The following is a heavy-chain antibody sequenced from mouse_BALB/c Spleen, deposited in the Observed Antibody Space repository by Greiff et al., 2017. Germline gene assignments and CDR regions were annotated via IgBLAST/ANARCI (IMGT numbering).Heavy chain of an antibody. J-gene: IGHJ1*01. CDR1: GYAFTNYW. CDR3: ARHGRGTWYFDV. Sequence: VQLQQSGAELVRPGTSVKISCKASGYAFTNYWLGWVKQRPGHGLEWIGDIYPGSGNTYYNEKFKGKATLTADKSSSTAYMQLSSLTSEDSAVYFCARHGRGTWYFDVWGAGTTVTVSS. D-gene: IGHD1-1*01. CDR2: IYPGSGNT. V-gene: IGHV1-63*01.